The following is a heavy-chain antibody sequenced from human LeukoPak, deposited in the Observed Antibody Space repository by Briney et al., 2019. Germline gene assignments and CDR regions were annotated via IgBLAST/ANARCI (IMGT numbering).Heavy chain of an antibody. CDR3: ARAAYSPPNYYHYMDV. D-gene: IGHD4-11*01. CDR2: VYYSGST. V-gene: IGHV4-59*01. J-gene: IGHJ6*03. CDR1: GGSISTYY. Sequence: SETLSLTCTVSGGSISTYYWSWIRQPPGKGLEWIGYVYYSGSTNYSPSLKSRVTISVDTSKNQFSLKLSSVTAADTAVYYCARAAYSPPNYYHYMDVWGKGTTVTVSS.